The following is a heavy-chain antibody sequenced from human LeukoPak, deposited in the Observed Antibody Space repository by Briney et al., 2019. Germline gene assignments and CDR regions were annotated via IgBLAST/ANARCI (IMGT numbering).Heavy chain of an antibody. D-gene: IGHD1-26*01. J-gene: IGHJ4*01. CDR2: IYSSGST. V-gene: IGHV4-39*01. Sequence: PSETLSLTCAVSGASISGSGYYWGWIRQPPGKGLEWIGNIYSSGSTYYNASLQSRVTISIDTSKNQFSLRLNSVTAADTAMYYCAKSGGYGLIDYWGQEPGSPSP. CDR1: GASISGSGYY. CDR3: AKSGGYGLIDY.